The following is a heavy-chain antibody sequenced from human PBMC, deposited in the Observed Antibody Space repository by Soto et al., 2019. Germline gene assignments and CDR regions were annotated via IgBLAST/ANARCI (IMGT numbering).Heavy chain of an antibody. CDR1: AYSFTTNY. CDR3: ARDESKTGTNFDY. D-gene: IGHD1-7*01. V-gene: IGHV1-46*03. Sequence: QVQLVQSGAEVKKPGASVKVSCKASAYSFTTNYRHWVRQAPGQGLEWVANINPNTGTTPYAQKFHGRVTVINDTSTSTVYMDLSSLRSAATAIYFCARDESKTGTNFDYWGQGNLVTVSS. CDR2: INPNTGTT. J-gene: IGHJ4*02.